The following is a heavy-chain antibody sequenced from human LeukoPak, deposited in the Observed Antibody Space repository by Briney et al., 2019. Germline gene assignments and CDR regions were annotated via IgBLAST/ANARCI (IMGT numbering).Heavy chain of an antibody. CDR3: ARGSFYYFYGMDV. Sequence: ASVKVSCKTSGYTFSSYAMHWVRQAPGQRLEWMGWINAGNGNTKYSQKFQGRVTITRDTSASTVYMELSSLRSEDTSVYYCARGSFYYFYGMDVWGQGTTVTVSS. CDR1: GYTFSSYA. CDR2: INAGNGNT. J-gene: IGHJ6*02. V-gene: IGHV1-3*01.